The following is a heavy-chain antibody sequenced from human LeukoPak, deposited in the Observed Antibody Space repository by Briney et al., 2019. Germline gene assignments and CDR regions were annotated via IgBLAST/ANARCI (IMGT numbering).Heavy chain of an antibody. J-gene: IGHJ4*02. CDR2: IKQDGSEI. V-gene: IGHV3-7*04. CDR3: ARGGWYYFDY. Sequence: GGSLRFSCAASGFTFSSYWLSWVRQAPGKGLEWVACIKQDGSEIYYVYSVKGRFTISRDNAKNSLYLQMNSLRVEDTAVYYCARGGWYYFDYWGQGTLVTVPS. CDR1: GFTFSSYW. D-gene: IGHD6-19*01.